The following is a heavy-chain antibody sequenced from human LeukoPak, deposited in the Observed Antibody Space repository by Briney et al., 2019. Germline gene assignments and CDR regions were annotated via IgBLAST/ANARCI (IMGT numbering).Heavy chain of an antibody. CDR3: ARAVDSSAFSSFQH. V-gene: IGHV4-30-4*01. D-gene: IGHD3-22*01. Sequence: SQTLSLTCTVSGGSISSGDYYWSWIRQPPGKGLEWIGYIYYSGSTYYNPSLKSRVTISVDTSKNQFSLKLSSVTAADTAVYYCARAVDSSAFSSFQHWGQGTLVTVSS. J-gene: IGHJ1*01. CDR1: GGSISSGDYY. CDR2: IYYSGST.